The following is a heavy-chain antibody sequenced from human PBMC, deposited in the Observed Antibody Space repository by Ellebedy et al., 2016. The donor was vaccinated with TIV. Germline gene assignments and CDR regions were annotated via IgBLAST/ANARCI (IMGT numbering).Heavy chain of an antibody. CDR1: GFIFSNYS. CDR3: SRGIAAVMY. Sequence: GESLKISCSGSGFIFSNYSMNWVRQAPGKGLEWVASITASSSHMFYADSVKGRFTISRDNAKNSLYLQMNSLGAEDTAVYYCSRGIAAVMYWGQGTLVTVS. V-gene: IGHV3-21*01. J-gene: IGHJ4*02. D-gene: IGHD6-13*01. CDR2: ITASSSHM.